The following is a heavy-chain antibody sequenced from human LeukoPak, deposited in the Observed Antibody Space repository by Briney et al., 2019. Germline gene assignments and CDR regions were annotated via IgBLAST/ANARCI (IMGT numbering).Heavy chain of an antibody. D-gene: IGHD3-22*01. J-gene: IGHJ4*02. CDR2: IIPIFGTA. Sequence: GASVTVSCKASGGTFSSYAISWVRQAPGQGLEWMGGIIPIFGTANYAQKFQGRVTITADESTSTAYMELSSLRSEDMAVYYCASYYYYDSSGPETRIDYWGQGTLVTVSS. CDR3: ASYYYYDSSGPETRIDY. V-gene: IGHV1-69*13. CDR1: GGTFSSYA.